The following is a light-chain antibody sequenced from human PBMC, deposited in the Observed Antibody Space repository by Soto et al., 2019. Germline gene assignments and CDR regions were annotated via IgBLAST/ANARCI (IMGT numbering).Light chain of an antibody. J-gene: IGLJ3*02. CDR1: SSNIGSNS. CDR3: AAWDDSLNGPK. V-gene: IGLV1-44*01. Sequence: QSVLTQPPSASGTPGQRVTMSCSGSSSNIGSNSVNWYRQLPGTAPKLLIYSNNQRPSGVPDRFSGSKSGTSASLAISGLQSEDEADYYCAAWDDSLNGPKFGGGTKLTVL. CDR2: SNN.